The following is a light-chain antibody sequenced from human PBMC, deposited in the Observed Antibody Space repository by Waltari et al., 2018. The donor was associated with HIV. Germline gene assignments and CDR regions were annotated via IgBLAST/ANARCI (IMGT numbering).Light chain of an antibody. Sequence: EIVMTQSPATLSVSPGERATLSCRASQSVSSNLAWYQQKPGQAPRRLIYRASTRATGIPARFSGSGSVTEFTLTISSLQSEDFADYYCQQYNNWPLTFGGGTKVEIK. V-gene: IGKV3-15*01. CDR1: QSVSSN. CDR2: RAS. CDR3: QQYNNWPLT. J-gene: IGKJ4*01.